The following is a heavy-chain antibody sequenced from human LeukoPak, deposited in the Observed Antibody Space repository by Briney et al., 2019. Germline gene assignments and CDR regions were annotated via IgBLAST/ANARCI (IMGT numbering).Heavy chain of an antibody. V-gene: IGHV1-69*13. D-gene: IGHD1-26*01. CDR2: IIPIFGTA. Sequence: ASVKVSCKASGGTFSSYAISWVRQAPGQGLEWMGGIIPIFGTANYAQKFQGRVTITADESTSTAYMELSSLRSEDTAVYYCARVPPTIGGYYYYYYMDVWGKGTTVTISS. CDR3: ARVPPTIGGYYYYYYMDV. J-gene: IGHJ6*03. CDR1: GGTFSSYA.